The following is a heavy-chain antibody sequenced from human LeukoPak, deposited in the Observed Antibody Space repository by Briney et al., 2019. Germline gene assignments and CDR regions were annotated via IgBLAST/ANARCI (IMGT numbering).Heavy chain of an antibody. J-gene: IGHJ4*02. Sequence: GVLRLSCAASGFTFSSYSMNWVRQAPGKGLEWVSSVSSSSYIYYANSVKGRFTISRDNAKTSLYLQMNSLGVEDTAVYYCARWDRFHGVWGQGTLVTVSS. D-gene: IGHD1-14*01. V-gene: IGHV3-21*01. CDR2: VSSSSYI. CDR1: GFTFSSYS. CDR3: ARWDRFHGV.